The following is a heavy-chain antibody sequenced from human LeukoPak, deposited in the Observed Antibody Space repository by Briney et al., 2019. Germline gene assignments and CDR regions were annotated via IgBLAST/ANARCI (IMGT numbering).Heavy chain of an antibody. CDR3: ASVNRYGGSARGYYYYYYYLDV. Sequence: ASVKVSCKASGYTFTSYAMNWVRQAPGQGLEWMGWINTNTGNPTYAQGFTGRFVFSLDTSVSTPYLQISSLKAEDTAVYYCASVNRYGGSARGYYYYYYYLDVWGKGTTVSVP. D-gene: IGHD4-23*01. CDR2: INTNTGNP. J-gene: IGHJ6*03. V-gene: IGHV7-4-1*02. CDR1: GYTFTSYA.